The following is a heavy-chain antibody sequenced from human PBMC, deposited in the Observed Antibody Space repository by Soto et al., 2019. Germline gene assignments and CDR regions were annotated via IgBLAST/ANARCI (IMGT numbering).Heavy chain of an antibody. J-gene: IGHJ4*02. V-gene: IGHV4-30-2*01. CDR2: IDHSGSA. Sequence: SETLSLTCAVSGGSISSGDYSWSRSRQPPGKGMEWIGYIDHSGSAYYNPSLKSRVTISVNKSKNQSSLKLTSVTAADTAVYYCARAETVAFDYWGQGTQVTVSS. D-gene: IGHD6-19*01. CDR3: ARAETVAFDY. CDR1: GGSISSGDYS.